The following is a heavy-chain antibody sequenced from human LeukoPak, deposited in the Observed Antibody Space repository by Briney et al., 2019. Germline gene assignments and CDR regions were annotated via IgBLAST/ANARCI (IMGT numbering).Heavy chain of an antibody. D-gene: IGHD1-26*01. CDR1: GFTFSSYT. Sequence: GGSLRLSCAASGFTFSSYTMNWVRLAPGKGLEWVSSISRSNIYKYYADSVKGRFTISRDNAKNSLYLQMNSLRAEDTAVYYCARDKYSGSYPLDYWGQGTLVTVSS. J-gene: IGHJ4*02. CDR2: ISRSNIYK. CDR3: ARDKYSGSYPLDY. V-gene: IGHV3-21*04.